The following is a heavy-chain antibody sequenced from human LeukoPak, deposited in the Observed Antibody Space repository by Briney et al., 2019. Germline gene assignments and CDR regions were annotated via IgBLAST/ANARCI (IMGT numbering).Heavy chain of an antibody. J-gene: IGHJ5*02. Sequence: GGSLRLSCAASGFTFSDYYMSWIRQAPGKGLELVSYISGSSSNTKYADSVKGRFTISRDNAKNSLHLHMSSLRAEDTAVSHCARDSAHIVVVPVVIPPGMDNWFDPWGQGTLVTVSS. D-gene: IGHD2-2*01. CDR1: GFTFSDYY. V-gene: IGHV3-11*05. CDR3: ARDSAHIVVVPVVIPPGMDNWFDP. CDR2: ISGSSSNT.